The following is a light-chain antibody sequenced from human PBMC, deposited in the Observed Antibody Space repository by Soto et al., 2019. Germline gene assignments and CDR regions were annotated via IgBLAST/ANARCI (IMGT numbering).Light chain of an antibody. CDR1: QSISSY. CDR2: AAS. Sequence: QMTQSPSSLSASVGDRVTITCRASQSISSYLSWYQQKPGRAPNLLIYAASSLQSGVPSRFSVSESGTDFTLTISSLQPEDFATDYCQQSYSTPTFGQGTRREI. J-gene: IGKJ5*01. V-gene: IGKV1-39*01. CDR3: QQSYSTPT.